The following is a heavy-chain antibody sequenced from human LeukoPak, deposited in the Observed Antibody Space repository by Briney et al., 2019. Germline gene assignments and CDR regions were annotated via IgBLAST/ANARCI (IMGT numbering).Heavy chain of an antibody. J-gene: IGHJ4*02. CDR1: GFTFSSYA. D-gene: IGHD4-17*01. Sequence: LPGGSLRLSCAASGFTFSSYAMSWVRQAPGKGLEWVSAISGSGGSTYYADSVKGRFTISRDNSKNTLYLQMNSLRAEDTAVYYCAKQRVRSGDYQPLNYFDYWGQGTLVTVSS. CDR2: ISGSGGST. V-gene: IGHV3-23*01. CDR3: AKQRVRSGDYQPLNYFDY.